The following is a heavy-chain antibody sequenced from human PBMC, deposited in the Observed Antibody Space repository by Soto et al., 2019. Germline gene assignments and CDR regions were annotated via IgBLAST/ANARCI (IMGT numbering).Heavy chain of an antibody. CDR2: ISWNSGSI. CDR3: AKGLQNLRYFDL. Sequence: GGSLRLSCAASGFTFDDYAMHWVRQAPGKGLEWVSGISWNSGSIGYADSVKGRFTISRDNAKNSLYLQMNSLRAEDTALYYCAKGLQNLRYFDLWGRGTLVTVSS. J-gene: IGHJ2*01. V-gene: IGHV3-9*01. CDR1: GFTFDDYA.